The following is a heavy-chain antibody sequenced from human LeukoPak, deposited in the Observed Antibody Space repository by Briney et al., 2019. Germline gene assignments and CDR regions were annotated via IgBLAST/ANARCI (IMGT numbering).Heavy chain of an antibody. CDR3: AKDRGGDYGYFGWFDS. CDR2: ISATGSST. Sequence: GGSLRLSCAASGFTFSSYAMNWVRQAPGKGLEWVSSISATGSSTYYADSVKGRFTTSRDKFTNTLYLQMNSLRVDDTAAYYCAKDRGGDYGYFGWFDSWGQGTQVTVSS. D-gene: IGHD3-22*01. J-gene: IGHJ5*01. CDR1: GFTFSSYA. V-gene: IGHV3-23*01.